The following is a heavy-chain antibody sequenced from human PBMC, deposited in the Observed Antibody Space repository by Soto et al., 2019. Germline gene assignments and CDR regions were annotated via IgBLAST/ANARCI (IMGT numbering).Heavy chain of an antibody. Sequence: PGGSLRLSCAASGFTFSSYSMNWVGQAPGKGLEWVSYISSSSTIYHADSVKGRFTISRDNAKNSLYLQMNSLRDDDTAVYYCARDRTLYASGYDFYGYFDYWGQGTLVTVSS. CDR3: ARDRTLYASGYDFYGYFDY. D-gene: IGHD5-12*01. CDR2: ISSSSTI. J-gene: IGHJ4*02. CDR1: GFTFSSYS. V-gene: IGHV3-48*02.